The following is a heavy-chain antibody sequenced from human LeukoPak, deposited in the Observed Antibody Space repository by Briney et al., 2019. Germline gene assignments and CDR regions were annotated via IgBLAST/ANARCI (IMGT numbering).Heavy chain of an antibody. D-gene: IGHD1-14*01. CDR3: AKDKRKLVREYYFDY. CDR1: GFTFSSYW. V-gene: IGHV3-7*03. Sequence: PGGSLRLSCAASGFTFSSYWMSWVRQAPGKGLEWVANIKQDGSEKYYVDSVKGRFTISRDNAKNSLYLQMNSLRAEDTALYYCAKDKRKLVREYYFDYWGQGTLVTVSS. CDR2: IKQDGSEK. J-gene: IGHJ4*02.